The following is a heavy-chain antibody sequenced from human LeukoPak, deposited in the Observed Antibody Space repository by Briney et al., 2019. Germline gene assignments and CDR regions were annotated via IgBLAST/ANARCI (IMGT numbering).Heavy chain of an antibody. CDR3: ALENFYDTSGLSKAFDH. CDR1: GYTFTVKF. J-gene: IGHJ4*02. D-gene: IGHD3-22*01. Sequence: ASVKVSCKSSGYTFTVKFLHWLRQAPRQGLEWMGGIEPKSGGAVYAQSFRGRVTVTRDTSFSTAYMELSGLRSDDTAVYYCALENFYDTSGLSKAFDHWGQGTLVTVSS. CDR2: IEPKSGGA. V-gene: IGHV1-2*02.